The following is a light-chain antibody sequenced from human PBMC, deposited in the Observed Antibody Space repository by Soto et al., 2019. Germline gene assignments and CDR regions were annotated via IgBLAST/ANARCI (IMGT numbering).Light chain of an antibody. CDR1: QSITNY. CDR3: QQSYDMPWT. Sequence: DIQMTQSPSSLSACVGDTVTITCRASQSITNYLTWFQQKPGKAPSLLIFAADNLQDGVPSRFSGSGSGRDFSLTISSLQPEDFATYYCQQSYDMPWTFGQGTKV. V-gene: IGKV1-39*01. CDR2: AAD. J-gene: IGKJ1*01.